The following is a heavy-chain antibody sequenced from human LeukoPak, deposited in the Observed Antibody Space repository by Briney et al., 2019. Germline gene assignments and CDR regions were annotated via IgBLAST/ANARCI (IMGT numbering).Heavy chain of an antibody. Sequence: PSETLSLTCTVSGGSISSGGYYWSWIRQHLGKGLEWIGYIHYSGSTYYNPSLKSRVTISVDTSKNQFSLKLSSVTAADTAVYYCARESVVPAVNYYYGMDVWGQGTTVTVSS. V-gene: IGHV4-31*03. CDR2: IHYSGST. CDR3: ARESVVPAVNYYYGMDV. CDR1: GGSISSGGYY. J-gene: IGHJ6*02. D-gene: IGHD2-2*01.